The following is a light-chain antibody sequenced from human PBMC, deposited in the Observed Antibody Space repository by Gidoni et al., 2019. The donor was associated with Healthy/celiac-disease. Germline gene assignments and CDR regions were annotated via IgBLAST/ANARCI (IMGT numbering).Light chain of an antibody. Sequence: EIVLTPSPATLSLSPGERATLPCRASQSVSSYLAWYQQKPGQAPRLLIYDASNRATGIPARFSGSGSGTDFTLTISSLEPEDFAVYYCQQRSNWSWTFGQGTKVEIK. J-gene: IGKJ1*01. CDR1: QSVSSY. CDR3: QQRSNWSWT. CDR2: DAS. V-gene: IGKV3-11*01.